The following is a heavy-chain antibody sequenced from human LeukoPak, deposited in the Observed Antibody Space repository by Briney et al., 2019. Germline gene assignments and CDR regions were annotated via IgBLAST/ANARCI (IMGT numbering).Heavy chain of an antibody. V-gene: IGHV3-23*01. CDR3: ASIAVGSSGPFDY. CDR2: ISGSGGST. Sequence: PGGSLRLSCAASGFTLGSANAMTWVRQAPGKGLEWVSAISGSGGSTYYADSVKGRFTISRHNSKNTLYLQMNSLRAEDTAVYYCASIAVGSSGPFDYWGQGTLVTVSS. CDR1: GFTLGSANA. J-gene: IGHJ4*02. D-gene: IGHD6-13*01.